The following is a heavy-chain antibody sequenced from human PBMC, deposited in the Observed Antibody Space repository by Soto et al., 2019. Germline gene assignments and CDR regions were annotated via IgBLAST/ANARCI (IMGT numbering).Heavy chain of an antibody. Sequence: GGSLRLSCAASGFTFSSYAMSWVRQAPGKGLEWVSAISGSGGSTYYADSVKGRFTISRDNSKNTLYLQMNSLRAEDTAVYYCAKDRGSGAGYIAVAGKLFDYWGQGTLVTVSS. D-gene: IGHD6-19*01. J-gene: IGHJ4*02. CDR3: AKDRGSGAGYIAVAGKLFDY. V-gene: IGHV3-23*01. CDR1: GFTFSSYA. CDR2: ISGSGGST.